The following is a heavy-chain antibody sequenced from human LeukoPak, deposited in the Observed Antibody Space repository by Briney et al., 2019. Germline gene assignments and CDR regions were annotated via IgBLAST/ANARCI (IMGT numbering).Heavy chain of an antibody. CDR3: ARVNLSVDY. Sequence: PGGSLRLSCAASGFSFSTSNMNWVRQAPGKGLEWVAFIRYDGTSEYYADSVKGRFTISRDNAKNSLYLQMNSLRAEDTAVYYCARVNLSVDYWGQGTLVTVSS. J-gene: IGHJ4*02. V-gene: IGHV3-30*02. D-gene: IGHD2/OR15-2a*01. CDR2: IRYDGTSE. CDR1: GFSFSTSN.